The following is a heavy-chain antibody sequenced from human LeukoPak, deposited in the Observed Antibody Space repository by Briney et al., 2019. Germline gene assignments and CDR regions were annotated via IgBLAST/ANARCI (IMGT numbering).Heavy chain of an antibody. CDR1: GYSISTGYY. CDR2: IYHSGST. CDR3: AREVEGYDSSGYHYYFGY. D-gene: IGHD3-22*01. V-gene: IGHV4-38-2*02. Sequence: SETLSLTCTVSGYSISTGYYWGWIRQPPGKGLEWIGTIYHSGSTYYNPSLKSRVTISVDTSKNQFSLKLSSVTAADTAVYYCAREVEGYDSSGYHYYFGYWGQGTLVTVSS. J-gene: IGHJ4*02.